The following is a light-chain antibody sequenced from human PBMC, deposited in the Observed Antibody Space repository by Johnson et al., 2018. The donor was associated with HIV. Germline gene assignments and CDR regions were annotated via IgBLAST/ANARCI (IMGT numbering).Light chain of an antibody. CDR3: GTWDSSLSVYV. Sequence: QSVLTQPPSVSAAPGQKVTISCSGSSSKIGNKYVSWYQQFPGTAPKVLIYDNSKRPSGIPDRFSGSTSGTSATLGITGLQTGDEADYYCGTWDSSLSVYVFGTVTKVTVL. CDR2: DNS. CDR1: SSKIGNKY. V-gene: IGLV1-51*01. J-gene: IGLJ1*01.